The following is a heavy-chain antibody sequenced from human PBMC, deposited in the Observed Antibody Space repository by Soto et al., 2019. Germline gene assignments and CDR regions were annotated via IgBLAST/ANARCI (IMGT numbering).Heavy chain of an antibody. CDR3: ARTTYMYSSSSGFDY. CDR1: GGTFSSYA. V-gene: IGHV1-69*13. Sequence: SVKVSCKASGGTFSSYAISWVRQAPGQGLEWMGGIIPIFGTANYAQKFQGRVTITADESTSTAYMELSSLRSEDTAVYYCARTTYMYSSSSGFDYWGQGTLVTVSS. D-gene: IGHD6-13*01. J-gene: IGHJ4*02. CDR2: IIPIFGTA.